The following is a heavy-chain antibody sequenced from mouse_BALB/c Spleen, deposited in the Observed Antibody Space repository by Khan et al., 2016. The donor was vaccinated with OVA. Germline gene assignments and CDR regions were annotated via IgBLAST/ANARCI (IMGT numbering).Heavy chain of an antibody. V-gene: IGHV3-2*02. CDR1: GYSITSDYA. CDR2: ISYSGNT. J-gene: IGHJ2*01. D-gene: IGHD1-1*01. Sequence: EVKLEVSGPGLVKPSQSLSLTCTVTGYSITSDYAWNWIRQFPGNKLEWMGFISYSGNTNYNPSLKSRISITRDTSKNQFFLQLKSLTTEDTATYYCARVYGGDFDYWGQGTTLTVSS. CDR3: ARVYGGDFDY.